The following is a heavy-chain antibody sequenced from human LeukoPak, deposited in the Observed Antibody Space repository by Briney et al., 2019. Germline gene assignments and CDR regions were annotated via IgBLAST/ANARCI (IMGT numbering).Heavy chain of an antibody. Sequence: ASVKVSCXVSGYTLTKFSIHWVRQAHGKGLEWMGGFDPEEGETIYAQEFQGRVTMTEDTSTDTAYMELSSLRSEDTAVYYCALWRAGYGDYYYLDPWGQGTLVTVSS. V-gene: IGHV1-24*01. CDR2: FDPEEGET. J-gene: IGHJ5*02. CDR3: ALWRAGYGDYYYLDP. CDR1: GYTLTKFS. D-gene: IGHD4-17*01.